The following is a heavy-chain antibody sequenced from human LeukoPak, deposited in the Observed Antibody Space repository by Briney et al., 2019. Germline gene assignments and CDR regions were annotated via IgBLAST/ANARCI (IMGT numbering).Heavy chain of an antibody. CDR1: GGSISRGGYY. D-gene: IGHD3-10*01. CDR2: IYYSGST. Sequence: SQTLSLTRTVSGGSISRGGYYWSWIRQYPGKGLEWIGYIYYSGSTYYNPSLKSRVTISVDTSKNQFSLKLSSVTAADTAVYYCARSSQYYSFDIWGQGTMVTVSS. CDR3: ARSSQYYSFDI. V-gene: IGHV4-31*03. J-gene: IGHJ3*02.